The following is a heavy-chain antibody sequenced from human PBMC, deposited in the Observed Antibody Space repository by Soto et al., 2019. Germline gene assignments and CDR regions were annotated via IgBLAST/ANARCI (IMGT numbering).Heavy chain of an antibody. D-gene: IGHD1-1*01. CDR1: GLTFXSYW. CDR3: TTGMGYNPGFDY. CDR2: INTDGSVA. J-gene: IGHJ4*02. V-gene: IGHV3-74*03. Sequence: GGSLRLSCAASGLTFXSYWMHLVRQAPGKGLVWVSRINTDGSVAMYVDSVKGRFTISRDDSKNTLYLQMNSLKTEDTAVYYCTTGMGYNPGFDYWGQGTLVTVSS.